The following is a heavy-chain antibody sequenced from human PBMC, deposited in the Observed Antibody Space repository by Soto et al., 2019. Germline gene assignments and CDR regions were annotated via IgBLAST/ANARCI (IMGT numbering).Heavy chain of an antibody. V-gene: IGHV1-46*01. Sequence: QVQLVQSGADVKKPGASVKVSCKTFGYTFSSYYMHWVRQAPGQGLEWMGVITPSSGSTTYAQRFQGRVTMTNDTSTSTVYMELSNLRIDDTAVYYCARVIVPTTVTTSNWFKPWGQGTLDTVSS. D-gene: IGHD4-17*01. CDR2: ITPSSGST. CDR1: GYTFSSYY. J-gene: IGHJ5*02. CDR3: ARVIVPTTVTTSNWFKP.